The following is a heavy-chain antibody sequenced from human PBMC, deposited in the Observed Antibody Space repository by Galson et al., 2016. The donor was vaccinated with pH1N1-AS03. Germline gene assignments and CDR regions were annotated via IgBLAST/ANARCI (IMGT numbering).Heavy chain of an antibody. Sequence: QSGAEVTMPGESLRISCKGSGYSFTKFWITWVRQMPGKGLEWMGRIDPSGSYTNYSPSFQGHVTISVDKSINTAYLQWSSLKASDSAMYYCARMTYHYDSTGYYGWLDPRGQGTLVTVSS. D-gene: IGHD3-22*01. J-gene: IGHJ5*02. CDR1: GYSFTKFW. V-gene: IGHV5-10-1*01. CDR2: IDPSGSYT. CDR3: ARMTYHYDSTGYYGWLDP.